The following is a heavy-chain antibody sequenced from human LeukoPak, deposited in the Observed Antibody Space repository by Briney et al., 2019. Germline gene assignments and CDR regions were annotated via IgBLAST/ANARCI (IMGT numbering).Heavy chain of an antibody. CDR2: ISYSGST. D-gene: IGHD2-15*01. CDR1: GGSISGYY. CDR3: ARHYCSGGTCYSFDS. Sequence: SETLSLTCTVSGGSISGYYWSWIRQPPGKGLEWIGYISYSGSTNYNPSLKSRVTLSVDTSKYQFSLKLSSVTAADTAVYYCARHYCSGGTCYSFDSWGQGTLVTVSS. J-gene: IGHJ4*02. V-gene: IGHV4-59*08.